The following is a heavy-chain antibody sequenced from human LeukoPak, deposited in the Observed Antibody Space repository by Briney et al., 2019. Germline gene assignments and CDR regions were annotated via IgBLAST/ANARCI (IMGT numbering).Heavy chain of an antibody. D-gene: IGHD2/OR15-2a*01. J-gene: IGHJ5*02. Sequence: SETLSLACSVSGASIKSYHWSWIRQSAGKGLEWIGRIYTSGRVDHNPSLENRVSMSVDTSRNELLLELDSATAADTGVYYCAALHYFGHGATRTWGQGTLVTVSS. V-gene: IGHV4-4*07. CDR2: IYTSGRV. CDR1: GASIKSYH. CDR3: AALHYFGHGATRT.